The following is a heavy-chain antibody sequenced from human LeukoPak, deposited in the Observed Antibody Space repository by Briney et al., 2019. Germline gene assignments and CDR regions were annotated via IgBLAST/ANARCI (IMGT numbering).Heavy chain of an antibody. CDR2: ISGSGGRT. J-gene: IGHJ5*02. Sequence: GGSLRLSCVASGFTFNSYNINWVRQAPGKGLEWVATISGSGGRTFHADSVKGRFTISRDNSMSTLFLQMNSLRVDDTAVYYCARDLLPLGGTLGNWFDPWGQGTLVTVSS. V-gene: IGHV3-23*01. CDR3: ARDLLPLGGTLGNWFDP. CDR1: GFTFNSYN. D-gene: IGHD1-26*01.